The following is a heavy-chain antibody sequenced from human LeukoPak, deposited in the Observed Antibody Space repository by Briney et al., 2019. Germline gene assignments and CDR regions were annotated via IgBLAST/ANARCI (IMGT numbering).Heavy chain of an antibody. CDR2: IRSKANSYAT. D-gene: IGHD4-17*01. V-gene: IGHV3-73*01. J-gene: IGHJ4*02. Sequence: PGGSLRLSCAASGFTFSSYWMSWVRQAPGKGLEWVGRIRSKANSYATAYAASVKGRFTIPRDDSKNTAYLQMNSLKTEDTAVYYCTRLIGDYGDYVVFGYWGQGTLVTVSS. CDR1: GFTFSSYW. CDR3: TRLIGDYGDYVVFGY.